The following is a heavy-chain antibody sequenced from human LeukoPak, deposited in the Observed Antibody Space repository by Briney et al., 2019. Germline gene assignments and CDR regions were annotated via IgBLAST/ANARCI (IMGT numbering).Heavy chain of an antibody. D-gene: IGHD1-7*01. Sequence: GGSLRLSCAASGFTFSSYSMNWLRQVPGKGLEWVSSISSSSSYIYYADSVKGRFTISRDNAKNSLYLQMNSLRAEDTAVYYCARDQTGTSSYWGQGTLVTVSS. CDR2: ISSSSSYI. CDR3: ARDQTGTSSY. J-gene: IGHJ4*02. V-gene: IGHV3-21*01. CDR1: GFTFSSYS.